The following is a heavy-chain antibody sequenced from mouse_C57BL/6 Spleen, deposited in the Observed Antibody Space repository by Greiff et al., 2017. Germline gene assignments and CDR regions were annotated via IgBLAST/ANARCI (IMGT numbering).Heavy chain of an antibody. V-gene: IGHV5-4*01. J-gene: IGHJ4*01. D-gene: IGHD1-1*01. CDR1: GFTFSSYA. Sequence: EVQVVESGGGLVKPGGSLKLSCAASGFTFSSYAMSWVRQTPEKRLEWVATISDGGSYTYYPDNVKGRFTISRDNAKNNLYLQMSHLKSEDTAMYYCASITTGYYYAMDYWGQGTSVTVSS. CDR3: ASITTGYYYAMDY. CDR2: ISDGGSYT.